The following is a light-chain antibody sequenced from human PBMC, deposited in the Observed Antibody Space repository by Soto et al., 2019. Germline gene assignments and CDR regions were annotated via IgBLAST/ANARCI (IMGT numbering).Light chain of an antibody. V-gene: IGKV1-39*01. CDR2: AAS. Sequence: DIQMTQSPSPLSASVGDRVTITCRASQSIDSYLNWYQQKPGKAPKHLIFAASSLQSGVPSRFSGSGSGTDFTLTISSLQPEDFATYYCQQSHSSPLTFGGGTTVQIK. J-gene: IGKJ4*01. CDR3: QQSHSSPLT. CDR1: QSIDSY.